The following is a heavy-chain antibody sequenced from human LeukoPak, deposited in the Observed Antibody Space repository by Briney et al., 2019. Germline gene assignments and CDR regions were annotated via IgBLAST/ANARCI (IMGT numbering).Heavy chain of an antibody. J-gene: IGHJ4*02. D-gene: IGHD3-22*01. CDR3: ARAGGYYYDSSGYLDY. Sequence: GASVKVSCKASGYTFTSYGISWVRQAPGQGLEWMGWISSYNGNTNYAQNLQGRVTMTTDTSTSTAYMELRSLRSDDTAVYYCARAGGYYYDSSGYLDYWGQGTLVTVSS. CDR1: GYTFTSYG. V-gene: IGHV1-18*01. CDR2: ISSYNGNT.